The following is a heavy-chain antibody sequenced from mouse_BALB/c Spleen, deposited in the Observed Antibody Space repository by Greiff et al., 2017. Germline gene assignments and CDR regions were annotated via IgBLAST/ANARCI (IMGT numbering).Heavy chain of an antibody. CDR3: ARGWITTLVATSPYYDY. Sequence: EVMLVESGGGLVKPGGSLKLSCAASGCTFSSYAMSWVRLTPAKRLAWVASISSGGSTYYPDSVKGRFTNSRDNARYILYLQVSSLRSEDTAMYYCARGWITTLVATSPYYDYWGQGTTLTVAS. D-gene: IGHD1-1*01. CDR1: GCTFSSYA. CDR2: ISSGGST. J-gene: IGHJ2*01. V-gene: IGHV5-6-5*01.